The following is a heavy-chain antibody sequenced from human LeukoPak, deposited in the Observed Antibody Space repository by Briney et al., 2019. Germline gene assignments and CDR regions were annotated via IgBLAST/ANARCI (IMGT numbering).Heavy chain of an antibody. V-gene: IGHV1-69*06. CDR2: IIPIFGTA. CDR1: GGTFSNYA. J-gene: IGHJ4*02. D-gene: IGHD6-6*01. Sequence: SVKVSCKASGGTFSNYAISWVRQAPGQGLEWMGGIIPIFGTANYAQKFQGRVTITADKSTSTAYMELSSLRSEDTAVYYCARGSIAARQGFDYWGQGTLVTVSS. CDR3: ARGSIAARQGFDY.